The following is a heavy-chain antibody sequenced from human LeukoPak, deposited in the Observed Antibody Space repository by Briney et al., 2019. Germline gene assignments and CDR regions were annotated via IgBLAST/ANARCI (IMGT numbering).Heavy chain of an antibody. V-gene: IGHV1-18*01. J-gene: IGHJ3*02. CDR3: ARAQYYYDSSGDDAFDI. Sequence: ASVTVSFKASGYTFTSYGISWVRQAPGQGLEWMAWISTYNGNTNFAQKYQGRVTMTTDTSTSTAYMELRSLKSDDTAVYYCARAQYYYDSSGDDAFDIWGQGTMVTVSS. CDR1: GYTFTSYG. D-gene: IGHD3-22*01. CDR2: ISTYNGNT.